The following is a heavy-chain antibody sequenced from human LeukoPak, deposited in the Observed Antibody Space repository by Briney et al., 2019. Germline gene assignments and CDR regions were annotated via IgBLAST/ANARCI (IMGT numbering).Heavy chain of an antibody. CDR2: IIPIFGTA. D-gene: IGHD5-18*01. Sequence: GASVKVSCKASGGTFSSYAISWVRQAPGQGLEWMGGIIPIFGTANYAQKFQGRVTITADKSTSTAYMELSSLRSEDTAVYYCARARIRGYSYGGGFDYWGQGTLVTVSS. CDR1: GGTFSSYA. J-gene: IGHJ4*02. V-gene: IGHV1-69*06. CDR3: ARARIRGYSYGGGFDY.